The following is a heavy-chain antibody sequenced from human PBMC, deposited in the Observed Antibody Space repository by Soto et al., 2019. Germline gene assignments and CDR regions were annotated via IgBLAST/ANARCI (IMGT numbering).Heavy chain of an antibody. D-gene: IGHD3-3*01. CDR2: MNPNSGNT. J-gene: IGHJ6*02. Sequence: ASVKVSCKASGYTFTSYDINWVRQATGQGLEWMGWMNPNSGNTGYAQKFQGRVTMTRNTSISTAYMELSSLRSEDTAVYYCASTYYDFWSGNYGMDVWGQGTKVTVSS. CDR1: GYTFTSYD. V-gene: IGHV1-8*01. CDR3: ASTYYDFWSGNYGMDV.